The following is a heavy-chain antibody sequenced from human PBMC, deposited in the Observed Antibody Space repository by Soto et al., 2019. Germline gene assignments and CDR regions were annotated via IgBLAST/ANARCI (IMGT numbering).Heavy chain of an antibody. CDR3: ARDGPHRWIDY. J-gene: IGHJ4*02. CDR2: INPSGGAT. CDR1: GYTFSDCR. V-gene: IGHV1-46*01. Sequence: QVQLVQSGAEVKKPGASVKVSCKASGYTFSDCRMHWVRQAPGQGLEWMGIINPSGGATTYAQKFQGRVTMTRDTSTSTVYMDLSSLTSKDTAVYYCARDGPHRWIDYWGQGTLVTVSS.